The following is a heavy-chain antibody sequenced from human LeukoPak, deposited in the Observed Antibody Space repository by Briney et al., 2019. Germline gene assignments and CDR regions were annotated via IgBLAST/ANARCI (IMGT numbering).Heavy chain of an antibody. Sequence: SETLSLTCTVSGGSISSGGYYWSWIRQHPGKGLEWIGYIYYSGSTYYNPSLKSRVTTSVDTSKNQFSLKLSSVTAADTAVYYCASWPATVVTQESGMDVWGQGTTVTVSS. CDR3: ASWPATVVTQESGMDV. D-gene: IGHD4-23*01. J-gene: IGHJ6*02. CDR1: GGSISSGGYY. CDR2: IYYSGST. V-gene: IGHV4-31*03.